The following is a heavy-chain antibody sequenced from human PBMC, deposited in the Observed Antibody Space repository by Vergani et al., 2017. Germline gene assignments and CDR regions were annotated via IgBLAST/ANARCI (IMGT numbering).Heavy chain of an antibody. Sequence: QVQLVESGGGVVQPGRSLRLSCAASGFTFRNAWMSWVRQAPGKGLEWIGSIYYSGSTYYNPSLKSRVTISVDTSKNQFSLKLSSVTAADTAVYYCARATGDSSGYGAFDIWGQGTMVTVSS. J-gene: IGHJ3*02. CDR3: ARATGDSSGYGAFDI. D-gene: IGHD3-22*01. CDR1: GFTFRNAW. V-gene: IGHV4-38-2*01. CDR2: IYYSGST.